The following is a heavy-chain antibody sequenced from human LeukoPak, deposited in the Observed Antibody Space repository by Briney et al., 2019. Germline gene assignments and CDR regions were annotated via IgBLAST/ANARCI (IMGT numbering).Heavy chain of an antibody. CDR3: ARGQKQWLPTRARYYFDY. Sequence: PSETLSLTCAVYGGSFSGYYWSWIRQPPGKGLEWIGEINHSGSTNYNPSLKSRVTISVDTSKNQSSLKLSSVTAADTAVYYCARGQKQWLPTRARYYFDYWGQGTLVTVSS. CDR2: INHSGST. V-gene: IGHV4-34*01. J-gene: IGHJ4*02. CDR1: GGSFSGYY. D-gene: IGHD6-19*01.